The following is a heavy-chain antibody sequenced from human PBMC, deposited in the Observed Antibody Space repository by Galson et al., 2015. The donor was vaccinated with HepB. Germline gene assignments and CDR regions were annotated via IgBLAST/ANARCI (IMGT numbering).Heavy chain of an antibody. D-gene: IGHD6-13*01. CDR1: GFTFSSYG. J-gene: IGHJ4*02. CDR2: ISYDGSNK. CDR3: AKAGTQQLVQDY. V-gene: IGHV3-30*18. Sequence: SLRLSCAASGFTFSSYGMHWVRQAPGKGLEWVAVISYDGSNKYYADSVKGRSTISRDNSKNTLYLQMNSLRAEDTAVYYCAKAGTQQLVQDYWGQGTLVTVSS.